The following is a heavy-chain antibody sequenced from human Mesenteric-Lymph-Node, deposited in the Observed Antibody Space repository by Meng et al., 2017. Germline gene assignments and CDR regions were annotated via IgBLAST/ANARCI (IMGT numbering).Heavy chain of an antibody. J-gene: IGHJ4*02. CDR2: TYYRSEWYN. V-gene: IGHV6-1*01. Sequence: LRLSCAVSGDSVSNKIVAYNWIRQSPSRGLEWLGRTYYRSEWYNDYALSVKSRIIIDADTSKNQFSLHLNSVTAEDTAVYYCARDHGTSRWFYYWGQGTLVTVSS. D-gene: IGHD6-13*01. CDR1: GDSVSNKIVA. CDR3: ARDHGTSRWFYY.